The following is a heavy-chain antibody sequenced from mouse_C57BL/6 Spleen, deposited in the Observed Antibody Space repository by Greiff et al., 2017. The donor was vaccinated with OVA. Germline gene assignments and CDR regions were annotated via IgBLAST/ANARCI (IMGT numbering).Heavy chain of an antibody. Sequence: VKLMESGAELVRPGTSVKVSCKASGYAFTNYLIEWVKQRPGQGLEWIGVINPGSGGTNYNEKFKGKATLTADKSSSTAYMQLSSLTSEDSAVYFCARSGDYSWFAYWGQGTLVTVSA. V-gene: IGHV1-54*01. CDR1: GYAFTNYL. CDR3: ARSGDYSWFAY. CDR2: INPGSGGT. J-gene: IGHJ3*01. D-gene: IGHD1-1*01.